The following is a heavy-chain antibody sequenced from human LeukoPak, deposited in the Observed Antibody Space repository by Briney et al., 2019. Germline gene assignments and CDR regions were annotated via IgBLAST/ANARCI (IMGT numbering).Heavy chain of an antibody. CDR3: AREDNWNYLY. Sequence: PGGSLRLSCAASGFTFDDYAMHWVRQAPGKGLEWVAVISYDGSNKYYADSVKGRFTISRDNSKNTLYLQMNSLRAEDTAVYYCAREDNWNYLYWGQGTLVTVSS. J-gene: IGHJ4*02. CDR1: GFTFDDYA. D-gene: IGHD1-7*01. V-gene: IGHV3-30-3*01. CDR2: ISYDGSNK.